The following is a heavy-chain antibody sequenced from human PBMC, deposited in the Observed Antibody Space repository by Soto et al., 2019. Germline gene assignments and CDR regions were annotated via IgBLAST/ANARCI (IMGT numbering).Heavy chain of an antibody. CDR1: GGSVSSGSYY. CDR2: IYYSGST. D-gene: IGHD4-17*01. J-gene: IGHJ4*02. Sequence: QVQLQESGPGLVKPSETLSLTCTVSGGSVSSGSYYWSWIRQPPGKGLEWIGYIYYSGSTNYNPSLNSRVTISVDTSKNQFSLKLSSVTAADTAVYYCARDPVTTVTTGATDYWGQGTLVTVSS. V-gene: IGHV4-61*01. CDR3: ARDPVTTVTTGATDY.